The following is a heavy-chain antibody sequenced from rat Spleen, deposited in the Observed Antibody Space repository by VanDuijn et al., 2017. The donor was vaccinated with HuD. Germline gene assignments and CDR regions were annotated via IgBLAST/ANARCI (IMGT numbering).Heavy chain of an antibody. D-gene: IGHD1-12*02. CDR2: INSAGST. CDR1: GYSITSNY. J-gene: IGHJ3*01. V-gene: IGHV3-3*01. Sequence: EVLLQESGPGVVRPSQSLSLTCSVTGYSITSNYWGWIRKFPGNKLEWMGYINSAGSTNYNPSLKSRISITRDTSKNQFFLQVNSVTTEDTATYYCARNDGTYYYRFAYWGQGTLVTVSS. CDR3: ARNDGTYYYRFAY.